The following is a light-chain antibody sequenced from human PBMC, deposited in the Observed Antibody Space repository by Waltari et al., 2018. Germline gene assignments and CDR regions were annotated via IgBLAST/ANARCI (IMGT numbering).Light chain of an antibody. CDR3: VQATHWPYS. CDR2: QVS. Sequence: DVVMTQSPLSLPVTPGQPASISCRSSQSLVHSDGKTYLNWLHQKPGQPPRRLIYQVSNRDSGVPDRFSGSGAGTDFTLKISRVEADEVGVYYCVQATHWPYSFGQGTRVEIK. J-gene: IGKJ2*03. CDR1: QSLVHSDGKTY. V-gene: IGKV2-30*02.